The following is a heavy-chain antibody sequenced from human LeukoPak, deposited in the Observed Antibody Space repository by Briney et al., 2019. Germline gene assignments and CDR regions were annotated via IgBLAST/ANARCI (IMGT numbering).Heavy chain of an antibody. V-gene: IGHV1-24*01. Sequence: ASVKVSCKVSGYTLTELSMHWVRQAPGKGLEGMGGFDPEDGETIYAQKFQGRVTMNEDTSTDPVYMELSSVRSEDTAVYYCATENSRSGGSGSYYFDYWGQGTLVTVSS. D-gene: IGHD3-10*01. CDR3: ATENSRSGGSGSYYFDY. CDR1: GYTLTELS. J-gene: IGHJ4*02. CDR2: FDPEDGET.